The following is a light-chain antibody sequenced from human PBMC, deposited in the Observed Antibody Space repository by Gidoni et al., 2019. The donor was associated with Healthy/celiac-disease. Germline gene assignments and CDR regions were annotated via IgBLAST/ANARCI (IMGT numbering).Light chain of an antibody. J-gene: IGKJ1*01. CDR2: WAS. V-gene: IGKV4-1*01. CDR1: QSVLYSSNNQNY. Sequence: DIVMTQSPDSLAVSLGERATINCKSSQSVLYSSNNQNYLAWYQQKPGQPPKLLIYWASTRDSGVPDRFSGSGSGTDFTLTISSLQAEDVAVYYCQQYYSTPKTFGPXTKVEIK. CDR3: QQYYSTPKT.